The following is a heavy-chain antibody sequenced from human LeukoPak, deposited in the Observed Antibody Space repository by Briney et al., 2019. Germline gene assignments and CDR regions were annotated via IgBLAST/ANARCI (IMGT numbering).Heavy chain of an antibody. CDR1: GYTFTSYY. D-gene: IGHD1-7*01. CDR2: INPSGGST. CDR3: ARDRITGTTRHYYYYGMDV. V-gene: IGHV1-46*01. Sequence: ASVKVSCKASGYTFTSYYMHWVRQAPGQGLEWMGIINPSGGSTSYAQKFQGRVTMTRDTSTSTVYMELSSLRSEGTAVYYCARDRITGTTRHYYYYGMDVWGQGTTVTVSS. J-gene: IGHJ6*02.